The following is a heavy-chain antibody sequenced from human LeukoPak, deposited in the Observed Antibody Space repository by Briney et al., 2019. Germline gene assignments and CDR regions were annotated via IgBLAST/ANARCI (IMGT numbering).Heavy chain of an antibody. V-gene: IGHV3-9*01. J-gene: IGHJ4*02. CDR2: MGWNSGSI. Sequence: GGYLRLSCATPRCTFDDHAMHSVRPAPWNCLSWFSGMGWNSGSIGYADSVKGPFTISRDNAKNSLYLQMNSPRAEDTALYYCAKDISPALYSSSSDYWGQGTLVTVSS. CDR1: RCTFDDHA. CDR3: AKDISPALYSSSSDY. D-gene: IGHD6-13*01.